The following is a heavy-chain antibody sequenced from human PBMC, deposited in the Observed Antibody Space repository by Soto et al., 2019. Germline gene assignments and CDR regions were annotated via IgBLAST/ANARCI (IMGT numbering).Heavy chain of an antibody. D-gene: IGHD3-3*01. V-gene: IGHV4-31*03. CDR2: IYYSGST. J-gene: IGHJ4*02. CDR3: ARVSGITIFGVPTPYFDY. CDR1: GGSISSGGYY. Sequence: SETLSLTCTVSGGSISSGGYYWSWIRQHPGKGLEWIGYIYYSGSTYYNPSLKSRVTISVDTSKNQFSLKLSSVTAADTAVYYCARVSGITIFGVPTPYFDYWGQGTLVTVSS.